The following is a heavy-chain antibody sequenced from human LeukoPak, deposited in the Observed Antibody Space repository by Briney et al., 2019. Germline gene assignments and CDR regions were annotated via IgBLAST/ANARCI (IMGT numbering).Heavy chain of an antibody. CDR1: GFSFSNYW. Sequence: GGSLRLSCAGSGFSFSNYWMTWVRQAPGKGLEWVSSISSNGGSTYYADSVKGRFTISRANSKSTVYLQMNSLRAEDTALYYCARDHRLAAAFDYWGQGALVTVSS. CDR3: ARDHRLAAAFDY. CDR2: ISSNGGST. J-gene: IGHJ4*02. D-gene: IGHD6-13*01. V-gene: IGHV3-23*01.